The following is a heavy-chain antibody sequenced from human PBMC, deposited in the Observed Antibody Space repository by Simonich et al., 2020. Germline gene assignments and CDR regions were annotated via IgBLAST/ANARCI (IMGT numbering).Heavy chain of an antibody. J-gene: IGHJ3*02. CDR1: GYTFTGSY. D-gene: IGHD2-21*01. V-gene: IGHV1-2*02. CDR2: INPNRGGT. CDR3: ARNGLVGILKAFDI. Sequence: QVQLVQSGAEVKKPGASVKVSCKASGYTFTGSYMHWVRQAPGQGLEWMGLINPNRGGTNYAQKFQGRVTITRDTSISTAYMELSRLRSDDTAVYYCARNGLVGILKAFDIWGQGTMVTVSS.